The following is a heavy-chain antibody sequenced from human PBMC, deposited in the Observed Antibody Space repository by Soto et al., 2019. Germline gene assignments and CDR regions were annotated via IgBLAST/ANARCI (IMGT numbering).Heavy chain of an antibody. CDR1: GFTFDDYA. D-gene: IGHD6-13*01. CDR3: AKGEYSSSWYRN. V-gene: IGHV3-9*01. J-gene: IGHJ3*01. Sequence: DVQLVESGGGLVQPGRSLRLSCAASGFTFDDYAMHWVRQAPGKGLEWVSGISWNSGSIGYADSVKGRFTISRDNAKNSLYLQMNSLRAEDTALYYCAKGEYSSSWYRNWGQGTMVTVSS. CDR2: ISWNSGSI.